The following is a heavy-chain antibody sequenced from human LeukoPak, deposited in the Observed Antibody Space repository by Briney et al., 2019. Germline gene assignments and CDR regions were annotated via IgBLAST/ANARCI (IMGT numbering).Heavy chain of an antibody. Sequence: GGSLRLSCAASGFTFSSYWMSWVRQAPGKGLEWVANIKQDRSEKYYVDSVKGRFTISRDNAKNSLYLQMNSLRAEDTAVYYCARDAGYSYGYGFDYWGQGTLVTVSS. CDR1: GFTFSSYW. J-gene: IGHJ4*02. V-gene: IGHV3-7*01. CDR3: ARDAGYSYGYGFDY. D-gene: IGHD5-18*01. CDR2: IKQDRSEK.